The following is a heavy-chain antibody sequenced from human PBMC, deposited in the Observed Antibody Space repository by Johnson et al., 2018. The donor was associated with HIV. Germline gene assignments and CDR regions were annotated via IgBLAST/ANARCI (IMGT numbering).Heavy chain of an antibody. CDR1: GFTVDDYA. Sequence: VHLVESGGGLVQPGRSLRLSCAASGFTVDDYAMHWVRQAPGKGLEWVSGISWNSGSIGYADSVKGRFTISRDNSKNTLYLQMNSLRAEDTAVYYCAIIWNHTFDIWGQGTMVTVYS. CDR3: AIIWNHTFDI. D-gene: IGHD1-14*01. CDR2: ISWNSGSI. J-gene: IGHJ3*02. V-gene: IGHV3-9*01.